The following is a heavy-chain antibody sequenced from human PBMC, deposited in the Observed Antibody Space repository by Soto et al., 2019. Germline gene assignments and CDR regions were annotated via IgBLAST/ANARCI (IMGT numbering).Heavy chain of an antibody. J-gene: IGHJ6*02. CDR2: ISGSGGNT. V-gene: IGHV3-23*01. CDR3: AKGLRRLLRTQYYYGLDV. CDR1: GFTFSPYA. Sequence: SLRLSCAASGFTFSPYAMTWVRQAPGKGLEWVSSISGSGGNTNYADSVKGRFTVSRDNSKRTLSLQMNSLTEEDTAIYYCAKGLRRLLRTQYYYGLDVWGRGTTGTSP. D-gene: IGHD3-16*01.